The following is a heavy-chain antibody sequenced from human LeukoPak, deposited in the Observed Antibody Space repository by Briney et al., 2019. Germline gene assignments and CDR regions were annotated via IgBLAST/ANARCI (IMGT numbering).Heavy chain of an antibody. CDR1: GFSIRSGYH. J-gene: IGHJ5*02. Sequence: SETLSLTCTVSGFSIRSGYHWGWIRQPPGKGLEWIGSIYHSGSTFHNPSLKSRVTISVDTSKNQFSLKLSSVTAADTAVYYCARYYDFWSGYRFDPWGQGTLVTVSS. CDR2: IYHSGST. D-gene: IGHD3-3*01. V-gene: IGHV4-38-2*02. CDR3: ARYYDFWSGYRFDP.